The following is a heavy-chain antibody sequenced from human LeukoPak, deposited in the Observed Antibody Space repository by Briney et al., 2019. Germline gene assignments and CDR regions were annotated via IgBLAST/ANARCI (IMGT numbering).Heavy chain of an antibody. V-gene: IGHV1-2*02. CDR1: GYTFSDFY. J-gene: IGHJ5*02. Sequence: ASVKVSCKTSGYTFSDFYIHWVRQAPGQGLEWMGWINPKTGGITYSQKLKGRVTMTRDTSLNTAHMEVTGLTFGDTAVYYCAREWGPNYVQGWFDPWGQGTLVSVSS. CDR3: AREWGPNYVQGWFDP. D-gene: IGHD3-10*02. CDR2: INPKTGGI.